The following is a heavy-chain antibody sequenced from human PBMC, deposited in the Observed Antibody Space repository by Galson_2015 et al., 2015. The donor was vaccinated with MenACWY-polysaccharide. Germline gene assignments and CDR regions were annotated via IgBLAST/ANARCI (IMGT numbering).Heavy chain of an antibody. J-gene: IGHJ4*02. CDR3: ANLGAY. Sequence: SLRLSCAASGFTFNSYALSWVRQAPGKGLEWVSGISDSGGSTYYADSVKGRFTISRDNSKNTLYLQMNNLRVEDTAVYYCANLGAYWGQGTLVTVSS. D-gene: IGHD3-16*01. CDR1: GFTFNSYA. V-gene: IGHV3-23*01. CDR2: ISDSGGST.